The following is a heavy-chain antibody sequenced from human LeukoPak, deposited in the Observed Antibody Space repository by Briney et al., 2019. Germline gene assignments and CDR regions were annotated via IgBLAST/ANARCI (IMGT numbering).Heavy chain of an antibody. CDR3: ARGRDIVVVPAADPERDYYYYYMDV. V-gene: IGHV1-8*03. CDR1: GYTFTSYD. D-gene: IGHD2-2*01. J-gene: IGHJ6*03. CDR2: MNPNSGNT. Sequence: ASVKVSCKASGYTFTSYDINWVRQATGQGLEWMGWMNPNSGNTGYAQKFQGRVTITADGSTSTAYMELSSLRSEDTAVYYCARGRDIVVVPAADPERDYYYYYMDVWGKGTTVTASS.